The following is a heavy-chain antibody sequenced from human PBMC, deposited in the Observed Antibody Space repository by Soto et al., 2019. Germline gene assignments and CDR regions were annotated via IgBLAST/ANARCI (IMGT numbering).Heavy chain of an antibody. CDR3: ARGGGWFGELYGMDV. Sequence: SETLSLTCTVSGGSISSGGYYWILIRQHPGKGLEWIGYIYYSGSTYYNPSLKSRVTISVDTSKNQFSLKLSSVTAADTAVYYCARGGGWFGELYGMDVWGQGTTVTVSS. CDR2: IYYSGST. J-gene: IGHJ6*02. CDR1: GGSISSGGYY. V-gene: IGHV4-31*03. D-gene: IGHD3-10*01.